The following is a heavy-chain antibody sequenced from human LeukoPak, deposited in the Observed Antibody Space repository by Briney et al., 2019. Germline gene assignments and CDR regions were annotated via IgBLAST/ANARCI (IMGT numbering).Heavy chain of an antibody. CDR1: GFTFSSYS. CDR2: ISSSSSTI. Sequence: GGSLRLSCAASGFTFSSYSMNWVRQAPGKGLEWVSSISSSSSTIYYADSVKGRFTISRDNAKNSLYLQMNSLRAEDTAVYYCARDRHLGYCSSTSCPHDAFDIWGQGTMVTVSS. V-gene: IGHV3-48*01. CDR3: ARDRHLGYCSSTSCPHDAFDI. J-gene: IGHJ3*02. D-gene: IGHD2-2*01.